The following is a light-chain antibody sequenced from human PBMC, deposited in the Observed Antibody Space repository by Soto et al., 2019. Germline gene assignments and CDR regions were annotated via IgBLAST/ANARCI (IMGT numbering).Light chain of an antibody. V-gene: IGLV2-14*01. CDR2: DVT. CDR1: SGDVGGYNY. J-gene: IGLJ2*01. Sequence: QSALTQPASVSGSPGQSITISCTGTSGDVGGYNYVSWYQRHPGKAPKLIIYDVTNRPSGVSDRFSGFKSGNTASLTISGIRAEDEGDYYCSSYISRTFVVFGGGTKVTVL. CDR3: SSYISRTFVV.